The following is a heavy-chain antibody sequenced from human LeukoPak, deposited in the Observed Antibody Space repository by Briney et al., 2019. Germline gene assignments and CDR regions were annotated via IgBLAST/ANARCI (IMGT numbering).Heavy chain of an antibody. D-gene: IGHD6-19*01. CDR1: GYSFTSYW. Sequence: GESLRISCKGSGYSFTSYWIIWVRQMPGKGLEWMGIIYPGDSDTRYSPSFQGQVTISADKSISTAYLQWSSLKASDTAMYYCARHHGQWLVPFDYWGQGTLVTVSS. V-gene: IGHV5-51*01. CDR3: ARHHGQWLVPFDY. CDR2: IYPGDSDT. J-gene: IGHJ4*02.